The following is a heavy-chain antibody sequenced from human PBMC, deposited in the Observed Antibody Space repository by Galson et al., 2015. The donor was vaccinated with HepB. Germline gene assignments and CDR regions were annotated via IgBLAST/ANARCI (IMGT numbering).Heavy chain of an antibody. D-gene: IGHD3-22*01. J-gene: IGHJ4*02. CDR2: INPNSGGT. Sequence: SVKVSCKASGSTFTGYYMHWVRQAPGQGLEWMGWINPNSGGTDYAQKFQGRVTMTRDTSISTAYMELSSLRSDDTAVYYCARDKSSGYLAWYFDYWGQGTLVTVSP. CDR3: ARDKSSGYLAWYFDY. CDR1: GSTFTGYY. V-gene: IGHV1-2*02.